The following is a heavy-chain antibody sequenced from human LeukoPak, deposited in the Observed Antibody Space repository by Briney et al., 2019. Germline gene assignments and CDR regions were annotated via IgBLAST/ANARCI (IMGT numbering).Heavy chain of an antibody. Sequence: SETLSLTCAVYGGSFSGYCWSWIRQPPGKGLEWIGEINHSGSTNYNPSLKSRVTISVDTSKNQFSLKLSSVTAADTAVYYCARDDALGDNALDIWGQGTMVTVSS. CDR2: INHSGST. D-gene: IGHD3-16*01. J-gene: IGHJ3*02. CDR1: GGSFSGYC. CDR3: ARDDALGDNALDI. V-gene: IGHV4-34*01.